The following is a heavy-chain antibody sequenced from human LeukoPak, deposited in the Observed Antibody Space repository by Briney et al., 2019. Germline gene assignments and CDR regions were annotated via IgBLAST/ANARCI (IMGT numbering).Heavy chain of an antibody. V-gene: IGHV3-74*01. CDR2: INTDGSST. D-gene: IGHD6-13*01. J-gene: IGHJ3*02. Sequence: GGSLRLSCAASGFTFSSYWMHWVRQAPGKGLVWVSRINTDGSSTSYADSVKGRFTISRDNSKNTLYLQMNSLRAEDTAVYYCARARRYSSTHDAFDIWGQGTMVTVSS. CDR1: GFTFSSYW. CDR3: ARARRYSSTHDAFDI.